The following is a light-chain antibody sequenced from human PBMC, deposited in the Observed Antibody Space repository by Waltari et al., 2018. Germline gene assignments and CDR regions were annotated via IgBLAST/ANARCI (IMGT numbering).Light chain of an antibody. CDR1: QDISNY. Sequence: DIQMTQSPSSLSASVGDRVTITCQASQDISNYLNWYQQKPGKAPKLLIYYASNLETGVPSRFSGSGSGTDFTFTISSLQPEDIATYYCQQDDNRPLTFGGGTKVEIK. V-gene: IGKV1-33*01. CDR3: QQDDNRPLT. CDR2: YAS. J-gene: IGKJ4*01.